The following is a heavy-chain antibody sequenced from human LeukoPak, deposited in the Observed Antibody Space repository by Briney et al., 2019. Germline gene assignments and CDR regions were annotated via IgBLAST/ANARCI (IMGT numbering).Heavy chain of an antibody. CDR1: GFTFGDYA. J-gene: IGHJ4*02. D-gene: IGHD3-10*01. Sequence: SGGSLRLSCTAAGFTFGDYAMSWVRQAPGKGGEGVGFIRSKAYGGTTEYAASVKGRFTISRDDSKSIAYLQMNSLKTEDTAVYYCTRRSGSLHFDYWGQGTLVTVSS. CDR2: IRSKAYGGTT. V-gene: IGHV3-49*04. CDR3: TRRSGSLHFDY.